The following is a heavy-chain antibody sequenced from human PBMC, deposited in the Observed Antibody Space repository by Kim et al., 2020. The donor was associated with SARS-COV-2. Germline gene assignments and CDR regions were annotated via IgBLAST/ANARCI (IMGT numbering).Heavy chain of an antibody. CDR1: TYTFSTYG. D-gene: IGHD3-10*01. CDR2: ISIYNGDT. Sequence: ASVKVSCKASTYTFSTYGISWVRQAPGQGLEWMGWISIYNGDTNYAQNLQGRVTMTTDTSTSTAYVELRSLRSDDTAVYYCARDGTMVRGVITHYYGMDVWGQGTTVTVSS. CDR3: ARDGTMVRGVITHYYGMDV. J-gene: IGHJ6*02. V-gene: IGHV1-18*01.